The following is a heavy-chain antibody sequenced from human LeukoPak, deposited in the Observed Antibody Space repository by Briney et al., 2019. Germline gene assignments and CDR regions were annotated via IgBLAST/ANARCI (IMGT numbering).Heavy chain of an antibody. CDR1: GFTFSSYA. V-gene: IGHV3-23*01. J-gene: IGHJ1*01. D-gene: IGHD2-2*01. CDR3: AKDEYCSSTSCYGEYFQH. Sequence: GGSLRLSCAASGFTFSSYAMSWVRQAPGKGLEWVSAISGSGGSTYYADSVKGRFTISRDNSKNTLYLQMNSLRAEDTAVYYCAKDEYCSSTSCYGEYFQHWGQGTLVTVSS. CDR2: ISGSGGST.